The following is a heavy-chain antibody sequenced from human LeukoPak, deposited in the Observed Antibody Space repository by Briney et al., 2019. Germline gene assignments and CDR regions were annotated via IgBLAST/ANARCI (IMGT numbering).Heavy chain of an antibody. V-gene: IGHV3-30-3*01. CDR3: AREGYGFVY. CDR1: GFTFSSYA. J-gene: IGHJ4*02. Sequence: GGSLRLSCAASGFTFSSYAMHWVRQAPGKGLEWVAVISYDGSNKYYADSVKGRFTISRDNSKNTLYLQMNSLRAEDTAVYYCAREGYGFVYWGQGTLVTVSS. D-gene: IGHD1-1*01. CDR2: ISYDGSNK.